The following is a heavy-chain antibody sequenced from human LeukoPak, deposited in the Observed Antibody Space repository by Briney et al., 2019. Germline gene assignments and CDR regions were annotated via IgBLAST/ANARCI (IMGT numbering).Heavy chain of an antibody. Sequence: PGGSLRLSCAASGFTFDDYGMSWVRQAPGKRLEWVSGINWNGGSTGYADSVKGRFTISRDNAKNSLYLQMNSLRAEDTALYYCARVNNWNDGGYFDYWGQGTLVTVSS. D-gene: IGHD1-1*01. J-gene: IGHJ4*02. CDR3: ARVNNWNDGGYFDY. CDR1: GFTFDDYG. CDR2: INWNGGST. V-gene: IGHV3-20*04.